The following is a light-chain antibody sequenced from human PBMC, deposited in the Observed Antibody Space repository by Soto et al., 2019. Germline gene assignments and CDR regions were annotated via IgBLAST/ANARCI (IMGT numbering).Light chain of an antibody. V-gene: IGKV3-15*01. Sequence: DIVLTQSPATLSVSPGDRVTLSCRASESLFGFLACYQQKPGQAPRLLMYGVSTRATGIPARFSGGGSATDVTLTISSLPSEDSAFYFCQSYNDWPFASGLGTRLEI. CDR3: QSYNDWPFA. J-gene: IGKJ2*01. CDR2: GVS. CDR1: ESLFGF.